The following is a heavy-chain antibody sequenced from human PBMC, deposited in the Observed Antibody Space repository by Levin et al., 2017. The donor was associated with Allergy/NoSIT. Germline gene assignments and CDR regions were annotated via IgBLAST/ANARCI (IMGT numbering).Heavy chain of an antibody. Sequence: GESLKISCAASGFTFSSYSMNWVRQAPGKGLEWVSSISSSSSYIYYADSVKGRFTISRDNAKNSLYLQMNSLRAEDTAVYYCARGEYNYACDYWGQGTLVTVSS. D-gene: IGHD5-18*01. V-gene: IGHV3-21*01. CDR2: ISSSSSYI. CDR3: ARGEYNYACDY. CDR1: GFTFSSYS. J-gene: IGHJ4*02.